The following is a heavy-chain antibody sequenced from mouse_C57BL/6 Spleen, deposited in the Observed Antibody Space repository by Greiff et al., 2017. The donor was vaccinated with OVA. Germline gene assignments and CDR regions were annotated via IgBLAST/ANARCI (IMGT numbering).Heavy chain of an antibody. CDR2: IWSGGST. J-gene: IGHJ4*01. D-gene: IGHD4-1*01. Sequence: VKLMESGPGLVQPSQSLSITCTVSGFSLTSYGVHWVRQSPGKGLEWLGVIWSGGSTDYNAAFISRLSISKDNSKSQVFFKRNSLQADDTAIYYCARSWDDAMDYWGQGTSVTVSS. V-gene: IGHV2-2*01. CDR1: GFSLTSYG. CDR3: ARSWDDAMDY.